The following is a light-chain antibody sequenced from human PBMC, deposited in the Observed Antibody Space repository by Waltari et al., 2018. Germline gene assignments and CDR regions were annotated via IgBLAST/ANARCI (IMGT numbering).Light chain of an antibody. CDR1: QDISSY. V-gene: IGKV1-17*01. CDR3: LQHNSYPFT. J-gene: IGKJ3*01. CDR2: AAT. Sequence: DILMTQSPSSLSASVGDTVTITCRASQDISSYLNWFQQKPGKAPKLLIYAATTLQSGVPSRFSGSGSGTEFTLIISSLQPEDFAAYYCLQHNSYPFTFGPGTKLDIK.